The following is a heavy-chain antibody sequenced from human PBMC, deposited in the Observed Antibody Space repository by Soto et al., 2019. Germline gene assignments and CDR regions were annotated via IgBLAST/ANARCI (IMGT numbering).Heavy chain of an antibody. D-gene: IGHD3-22*01. CDR3: AKGKVAYDNSGLQYFYYFPMNV. J-gene: IGHJ6*02. CDR2: ISGGGGTT. Sequence: GGSLRLSCAASEFTFSSYAMNWVRQAPGKGLEWVSVISGGGGTTYYADSVKGRFRISRDNSKNTLYLQMNSLRVEDTAVYYCAKGKVAYDNSGLQYFYYFPMNVWGQGTTVTAP. CDR1: EFTFSSYA. V-gene: IGHV3-23*01.